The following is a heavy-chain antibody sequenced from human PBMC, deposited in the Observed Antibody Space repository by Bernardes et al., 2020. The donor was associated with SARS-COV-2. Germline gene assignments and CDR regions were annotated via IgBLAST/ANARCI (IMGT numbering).Heavy chain of an antibody. CDR2: ITTSSYT. V-gene: IGHV3-11*06. CDR1: GLTIGDFY. J-gene: IGHJ3*01. D-gene: IGHD6-6*01. Sequence: GFLRPPWSGPGLTIGDFYISWIRQAPGRGLEWVSYITTSSYTNYADSVRGRFTVSRDNAKTSPNLQMNSLRAEDTAVYYCAIEGASNVFDLWGQGTMVNVSS. CDR3: AIEGASNVFDL.